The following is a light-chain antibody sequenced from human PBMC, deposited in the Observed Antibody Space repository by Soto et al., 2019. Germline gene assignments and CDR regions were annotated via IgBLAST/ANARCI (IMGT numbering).Light chain of an antibody. Sequence: QSVLTQPASVSGSPGQSITISCTGTSSDVGGYNYVSWYQQHPGKAPKLMIYEVSNRLSGVSNRFSGSKSGNTASLTISGLQAEDEADYYCSSYTSSSTPFVFGTGTKVTV. CDR2: EVS. J-gene: IGLJ1*01. CDR3: SSYTSSSTPFV. V-gene: IGLV2-14*01. CDR1: SSDVGGYNY.